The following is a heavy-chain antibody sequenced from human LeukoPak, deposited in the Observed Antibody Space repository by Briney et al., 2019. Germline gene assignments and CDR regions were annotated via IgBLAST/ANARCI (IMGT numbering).Heavy chain of an antibody. CDR1: GGSISSGDYY. Sequence: PSETLSLTCTVSGGSISSGDYYWSWIRQPPGKGLEWIGYIYYSGGTYYNPSLKSRVTISVDTSKNQFSLKLSSVTAADTAVYYCASHGSGSYGFDYWGQGTLVTVSS. J-gene: IGHJ4*02. D-gene: IGHD3-10*01. CDR3: ASHGSGSYGFDY. CDR2: IYYSGGT. V-gene: IGHV4-30-4*01.